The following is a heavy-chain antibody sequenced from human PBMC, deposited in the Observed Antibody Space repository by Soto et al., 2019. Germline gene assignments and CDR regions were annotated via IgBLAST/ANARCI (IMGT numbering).Heavy chain of an antibody. J-gene: IGHJ4*02. CDR3: ARSQDTAMVTDY. V-gene: IGHV2-5*02. Sequence: SGPTLVNPTQTLILTCTFSGFSLNARPVGVGWIRPSPGKALEELALIYWDDDKRYSPSLKNRISIAKDTSRNQVVLTMTNVDPADTATYYCARSQDTAMVTDYWGQGTLVTVSS. CDR1: GFSLNARPVG. D-gene: IGHD5-18*01. CDR2: IYWDDDK.